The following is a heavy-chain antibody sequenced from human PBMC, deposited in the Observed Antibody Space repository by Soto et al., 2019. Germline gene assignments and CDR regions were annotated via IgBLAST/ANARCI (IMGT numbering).Heavy chain of an antibody. V-gene: IGHV1-18*01. CDR3: ARGHRKSYYYESSGYPGYFDPGYFDY. D-gene: IGHD3-22*01. CDR1: GYTFTSYG. CDR2: ISGYNGNT. J-gene: IGHJ4*02. Sequence: QVQLVQSGAEVKKPGASVKVSCKASGYTFTSYGISWVRQAPGQGLEWMGWISGYNGNTNYVQKLQGRVTMTTDTSTSTAYMELRSLRSDDTAVYYCARGHRKSYYYESSGYPGYFDPGYFDYWGQGTLVTVSS.